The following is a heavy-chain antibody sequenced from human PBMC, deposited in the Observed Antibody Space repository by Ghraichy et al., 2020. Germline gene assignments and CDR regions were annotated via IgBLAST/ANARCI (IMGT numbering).Heavy chain of an antibody. Sequence: GESLNISCAASGFTFSSYWMHWVRQAPGKGLVWVSRINSDGSSTSYADSVKGRFTISRDNAKNTLYLQMNSLRAEDTAVYYCAREYCSGGSCYSERAFDIWGQGTMVTVSS. V-gene: IGHV3-74*01. J-gene: IGHJ3*02. CDR1: GFTFSSYW. D-gene: IGHD2-15*01. CDR3: AREYCSGGSCYSERAFDI. CDR2: INSDGSST.